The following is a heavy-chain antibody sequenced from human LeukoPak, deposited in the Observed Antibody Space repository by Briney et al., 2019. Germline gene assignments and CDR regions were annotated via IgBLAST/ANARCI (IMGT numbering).Heavy chain of an antibody. D-gene: IGHD6-19*01. V-gene: IGHV1-2*02. CDR1: GYTFTGYY. Sequence: ASVKVSCKASGYTFTGYYMHWVRQAPGQGLEWMGWINPNSGGTNYAQKFQGRVTMTRDTSISTAYMELSRLRSDDTAVYYCVRVRSRAVAGTVGSFQHWGQGTLVTVSS. J-gene: IGHJ1*01. CDR3: VRVRSRAVAGTVGSFQH. CDR2: INPNSGGT.